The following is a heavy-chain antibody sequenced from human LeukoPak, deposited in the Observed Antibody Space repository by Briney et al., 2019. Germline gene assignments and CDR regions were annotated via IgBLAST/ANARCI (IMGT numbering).Heavy chain of an antibody. Sequence: SETLSLTCAVYGGSFSGYYWSWIRQPPGKGLEWIGEINHSGSTNCNPSLKSRVTISVDTSKNQFSLKLSSVTPEDTAVYFCARFAGGHFDYWGQGTLVAVSS. J-gene: IGHJ4*02. D-gene: IGHD2-8*02. CDR1: GGSFSGYY. V-gene: IGHV4-34*01. CDR3: ARFAGGHFDY. CDR2: INHSGST.